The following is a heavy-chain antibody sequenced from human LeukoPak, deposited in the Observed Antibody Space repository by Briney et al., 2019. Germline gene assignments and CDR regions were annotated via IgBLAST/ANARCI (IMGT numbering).Heavy chain of an antibody. CDR3: ARGQVVPAYYYYYGMDV. Sequence: GGSMRLSCEASGFAVSSNYMSWVRQAPGKGLEWVSVIYSGGSTYYADSVKGRFTISRDNSKNTLYLQMNSLRAEDTAVYYCARGQVVPAYYYYYGMDVWGQGTTVTVSS. CDR1: GFAVSSNY. J-gene: IGHJ6*02. D-gene: IGHD2-2*01. V-gene: IGHV3-66*01. CDR2: IYSGGST.